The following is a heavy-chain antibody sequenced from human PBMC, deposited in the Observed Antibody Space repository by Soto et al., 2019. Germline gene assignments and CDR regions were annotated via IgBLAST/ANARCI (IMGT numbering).Heavy chain of an antibody. Sequence: EVQLLESGGGLVQPGGSLRLSCAASGFTFSSYAMSWVRQAPGKGLEWVSAISGSGGSTYYADSVKGRFTISRDNSKSTLYLQMNSLRAEDTAVYYCAKADPMIVVALRRWFGPWGQGTLVTVSS. CDR2: ISGSGGST. V-gene: IGHV3-23*01. CDR1: GFTFSSYA. CDR3: AKADPMIVVALRRWFGP. J-gene: IGHJ5*02. D-gene: IGHD3-22*01.